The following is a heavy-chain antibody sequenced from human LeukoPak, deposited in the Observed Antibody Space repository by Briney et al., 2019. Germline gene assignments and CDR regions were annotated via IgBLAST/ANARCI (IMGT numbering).Heavy chain of an antibody. D-gene: IGHD1-26*01. V-gene: IGHV1-69*13. Sequence: SVKVSCKASGYTFTGYYMHWVRQAPGQGLEWMGGIIPIFGTANYAQKFQGRVTITADESTSTAYMELSSLRSEDTAVYYCARDRIVGAIGEFDYWGQGTLVTVSS. CDR1: GYTFTGYY. CDR2: IIPIFGTA. J-gene: IGHJ4*02. CDR3: ARDRIVGAIGEFDY.